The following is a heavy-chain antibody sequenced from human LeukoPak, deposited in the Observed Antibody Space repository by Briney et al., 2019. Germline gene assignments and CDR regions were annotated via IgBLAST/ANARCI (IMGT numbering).Heavy chain of an antibody. Sequence: GGSLRLSCAASGFSFNNYGMHWVRQAPGKGLEWVAVIWYDGSNKYYANSVKGRFTISRDNSKNTLYLQMNSLRAEDTAVCYCARGVSGYSSTSDYWGRGSLVTVSS. CDR3: ARGVSGYSSTSDY. CDR1: GFSFNNYG. CDR2: IWYDGSNK. V-gene: IGHV3-33*01. J-gene: IGHJ4*02. D-gene: IGHD6-13*01.